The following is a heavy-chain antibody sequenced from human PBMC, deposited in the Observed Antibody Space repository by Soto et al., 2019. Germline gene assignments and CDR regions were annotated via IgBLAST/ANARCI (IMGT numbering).Heavy chain of an antibody. CDR2: ISSSGTTF. J-gene: IGHJ3*02. Sequence: GGSLRLSCAASGFTFTDYYMSWIRQAPGKGLEWISYISSSGTTFYYADSARGRFTVSRDSAKNSLYLQMNSLRAEDTAVYYCARDHCSGNTCYEDAFDIWGQGTMVTVSS. CDR1: GFTFTDYY. CDR3: ARDHCSGNTCYEDAFDI. D-gene: IGHD2-15*01. V-gene: IGHV3-11*01.